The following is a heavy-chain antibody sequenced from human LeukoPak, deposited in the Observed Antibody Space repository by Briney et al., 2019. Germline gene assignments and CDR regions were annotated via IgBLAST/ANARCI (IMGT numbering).Heavy chain of an antibody. D-gene: IGHD6-13*01. Sequence: KPSETLSLTCTVSGGSISSYYWSWIRQPPGKGLEWIGYIYYSGSTNYNPSLKSRVTISVDTSKNQFSLKLSSVTAADTAVYYCARGAGSSWYNWFDPWGQGTLVTVSS. CDR3: ARGAGSSWYNWFDP. CDR2: IYYSGST. J-gene: IGHJ5*02. CDR1: GGSISSYY. V-gene: IGHV4-59*01.